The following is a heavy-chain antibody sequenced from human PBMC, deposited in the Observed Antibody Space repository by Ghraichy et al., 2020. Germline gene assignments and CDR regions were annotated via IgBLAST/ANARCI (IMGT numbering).Heavy chain of an antibody. CDR1: GYTFTGYY. Sequence: ASVKVSCKASGYTFTGYYIHWVRQAPGQGLEWMGWIKSNSGGTNYAQKFQGRVTMTRDTSISTVYMELSRLRSDDTAVYYCARDSTPVTTFDYWGQGTLVTVSS. V-gene: IGHV1-2*02. CDR3: ARDSTPVTTFDY. J-gene: IGHJ4*02. CDR2: IKSNSGGT. D-gene: IGHD4-17*01.